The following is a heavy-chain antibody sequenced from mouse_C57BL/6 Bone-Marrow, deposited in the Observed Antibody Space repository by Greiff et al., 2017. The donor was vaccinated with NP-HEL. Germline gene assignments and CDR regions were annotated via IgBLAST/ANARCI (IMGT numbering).Heavy chain of an antibody. CDR1: GYTFTDYE. J-gene: IGHJ3*01. CDR2: IDPETGGT. CDR3: TKGYRFAY. Sequence: VKLMESGAELVRPGASVTLSCKASGYTFTDYEMHWVKQTPVHGLEWIGAIDPETGGTAYNQKFKGKAILTADKSSSTAYMELRSLTSEDSAVYYCTKGYRFAYWGQVTLVTVSA. V-gene: IGHV1-15*01. D-gene: IGHD2-2*01.